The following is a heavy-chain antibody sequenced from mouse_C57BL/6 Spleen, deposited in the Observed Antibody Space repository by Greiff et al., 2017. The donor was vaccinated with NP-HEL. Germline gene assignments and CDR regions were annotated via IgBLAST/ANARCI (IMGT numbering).Heavy chain of an antibody. J-gene: IGHJ3*01. CDR3: ARREDRIRHRGSFAY. CDR1: GYTFTDYT. CDR2: FYPGSGSI. Sequence: QVHVKQSGAELVKPGASVKLSCKASGYTFTDYTIHWVKQRSGQGLEWIGWFYPGSGSINYNENVKDKATLTADKSSSTVYMELSRLTSEDSAVYFCARREDRIRHRGSFAYWGQGTLVTVSA. V-gene: IGHV1-62-2*01.